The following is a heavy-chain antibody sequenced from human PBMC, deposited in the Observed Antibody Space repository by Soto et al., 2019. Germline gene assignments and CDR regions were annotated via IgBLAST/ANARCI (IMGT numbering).Heavy chain of an antibody. CDR2: ISVYSGST. J-gene: IGHJ4*02. CDR1: GYTFTNYG. Sequence: GASVKVSCKASGYTFTNYGISWVRQAPGQGLEWMGWISVYSGSTNYAQKLQDRVTMTTDTSTSTAYMELRSLTSDDTAVYYCARDWRAIVGATQSLDYWGQGTLVTVSS. D-gene: IGHD1-26*01. V-gene: IGHV1-18*01. CDR3: ARDWRAIVGATQSLDY.